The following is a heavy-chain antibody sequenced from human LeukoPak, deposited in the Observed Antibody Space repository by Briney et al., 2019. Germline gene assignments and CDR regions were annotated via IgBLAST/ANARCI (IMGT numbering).Heavy chain of an antibody. V-gene: IGHV1-69*06. CDR1: GGTFSSYA. CDR2: IIPIFGTA. J-gene: IGHJ4*02. D-gene: IGHD3-16*01. CDR3: ASNPLGSFDY. Sequence: SVKVSCKASGGTFSSYAISWVRQAPGQGLEWMGGIIPIFGTANYAQKFQGRVTITADKSTSTAYMELSSLRSEDTAMYYCASNPLGSFDYWGQGTLVTVSS.